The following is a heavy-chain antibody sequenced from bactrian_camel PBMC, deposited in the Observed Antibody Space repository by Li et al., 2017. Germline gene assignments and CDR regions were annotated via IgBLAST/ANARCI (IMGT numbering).Heavy chain of an antibody. D-gene: IGHD6*01. Sequence: HVQLVESGGGSTHAGGSMILSFTGSGGNCAGWFRQAPGKEREGVAIITLETGRTDYADSVKGRFTISQDDAENTVYLQMNGLKPEDTAMYYCAADKTWYTDSLIDSAYNYWGHGTQVTVS. J-gene: IGHJ4*01. V-gene: IGHV3S63*01. CDR3: AADKTWYTDSLIDSAYNY. CDR1: GGNCA. CDR2: ITLETGRT.